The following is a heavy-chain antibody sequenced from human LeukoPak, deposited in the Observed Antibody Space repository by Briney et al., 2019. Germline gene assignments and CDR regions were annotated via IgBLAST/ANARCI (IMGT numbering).Heavy chain of an antibody. CDR1: GFTFSSYW. J-gene: IGHJ4*02. CDR3: ARKPLRYFDWLNDY. Sequence: GGSLRLSCVASGFTFSSYWMSWVREAPGKGLEWVANIKQDGSEKYYVDSVKGRFTISRDNAKNSLYLQMNSPRAEDTAVYYCARKPLRYFDWLNDYWGQGTLVTVSS. CDR2: IKQDGSEK. V-gene: IGHV3-7*03. D-gene: IGHD3-9*01.